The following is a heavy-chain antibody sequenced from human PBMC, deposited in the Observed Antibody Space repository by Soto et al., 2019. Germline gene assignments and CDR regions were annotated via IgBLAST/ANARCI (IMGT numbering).Heavy chain of an antibody. CDR3: ARVEVTREGFFDY. Sequence: PGESLKISCKGSGYRFNNYWIGWVRQMPGKGLEWMGIIYPGDSDTRYSPSFQGQVTISADKSISTAYLQWSSLKASDTAMYYCARVEVTREGFFDYWGQGTLVTVSS. CDR1: GYRFNNYW. J-gene: IGHJ4*02. V-gene: IGHV5-51*01. D-gene: IGHD4-4*01. CDR2: IYPGDSDT.